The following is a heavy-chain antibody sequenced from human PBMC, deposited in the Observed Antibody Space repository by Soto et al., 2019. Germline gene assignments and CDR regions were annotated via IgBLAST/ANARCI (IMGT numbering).Heavy chain of an antibody. CDR1: GGPFSGYY. J-gene: IGHJ6*02. CDR2: INHSGST. D-gene: IGHD3-10*01. Sequence: SETLSLTCAVYGGPFSGYYWSWIRQPPGKGLEWIGEINHSGSTNYNPSLKSRVTMSVDRSESHFSLKVTSVTAADTAVYYCARRPYYGKGNYYGRSSGLDVWGQGTTVTVSS. CDR3: ARRPYYGKGNYYGRSSGLDV. V-gene: IGHV4-34*01.